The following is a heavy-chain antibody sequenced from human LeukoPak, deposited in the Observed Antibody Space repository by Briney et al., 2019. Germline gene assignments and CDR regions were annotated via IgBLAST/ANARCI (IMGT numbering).Heavy chain of an antibody. D-gene: IGHD1-14*01. CDR3: ARGNRVNYYYYGMDV. CDR1: GYTFTSYY. Sequence: GASVKVSCKASGYTFTSYYMHWVRQAPGQGLEWMGIINPSGGSTSYAQKFQGRVTITADESTSTAYMELSSLRSEDTAVYYCARGNRVNYYYYGMDVWGQGTTVTVSS. V-gene: IGHV1-46*01. CDR2: INPSGGST. J-gene: IGHJ6*02.